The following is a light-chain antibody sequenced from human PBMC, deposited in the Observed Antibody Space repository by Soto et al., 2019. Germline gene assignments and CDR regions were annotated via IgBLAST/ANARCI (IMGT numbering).Light chain of an antibody. V-gene: IGLV2-14*01. Sequence: QSALTQPASVSGSPGQSITISCTGTSSDIGGYNYVSWYQQHPGEAPKLLIYEVTDRPSGVSNRFSGSRSGNTASLTISGLQTEDEADYYCSSYTSSTTVVFGGGTKLTVL. CDR2: EVT. J-gene: IGLJ2*01. CDR1: SSDIGGYNY. CDR3: SSYTSSTTVV.